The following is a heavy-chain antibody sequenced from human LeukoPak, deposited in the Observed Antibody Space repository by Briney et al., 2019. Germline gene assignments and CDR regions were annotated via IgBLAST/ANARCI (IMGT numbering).Heavy chain of an antibody. CDR3: AKERLVSHTAGFDS. D-gene: IGHD2-8*02. CDR1: GFTFSSYA. CDR2: ISVSSGTT. J-gene: IGHJ4*02. Sequence: GGSLRLSCAASGFTFSSYAMSWVPQAPGKGLEWVSVISVSSGTTYYADSVEGRFTISRDNSKSTLYLQMNSLRAEDTATYYCAKERLVSHTAGFDSWGQGTLVTVSS. V-gene: IGHV3-23*01.